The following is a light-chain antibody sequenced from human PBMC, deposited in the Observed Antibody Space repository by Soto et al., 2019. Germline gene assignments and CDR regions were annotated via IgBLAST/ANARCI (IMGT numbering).Light chain of an antibody. J-gene: IGKJ1*01. V-gene: IGKV1-6*01. CDR1: RAIGSD. CDR2: AAS. Sequence: ANTMTQSPATLSASVGDRITIPCRASRAIGSDLSWYQQKPGKAPTLLIYAASNLKSGVPSRFRGSRSGTEFTLTVSSLQPEDFATYYCQHYNSYSEAFGQGTKVDI. CDR3: QHYNSYSEA.